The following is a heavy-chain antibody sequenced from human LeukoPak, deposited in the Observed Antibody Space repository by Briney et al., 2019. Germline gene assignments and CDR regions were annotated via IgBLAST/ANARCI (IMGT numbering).Heavy chain of an antibody. CDR1: GYTFTSYG. Sequence: ASVKVSCKASGYTFTSYGISWVRQAPGQGLEWMGWISAYNGNTNYAQKLQGRVTMTTDTSTSTAYMELRSLRSDDTAVYYCARSHLRYCSSTSCYDYYYYYMDVWGKGTTVTVSS. CDR2: ISAYNGNT. CDR3: ARSHLRYCSSTSCYDYYYYYMDV. V-gene: IGHV1-18*01. D-gene: IGHD2-2*01. J-gene: IGHJ6*03.